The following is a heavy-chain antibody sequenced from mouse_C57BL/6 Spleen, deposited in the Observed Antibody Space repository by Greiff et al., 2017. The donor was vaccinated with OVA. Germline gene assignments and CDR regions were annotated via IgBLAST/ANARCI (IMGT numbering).Heavy chain of an antibody. V-gene: IGHV1-61*01. CDR1: GYTFTSYW. CDR3: ARSGDGYYPHWYFDV. Sequence: VQLQQPGAELVRPGSSVKLSCKASGYTFTSYWMDWVKQRPGQGLEWIGIIYPSDSETHYNQKFKDKATLTVDKSSSTAYMQLSSLTSEDSAVYYCARSGDGYYPHWYFDVWGTGTTVTVSS. J-gene: IGHJ1*03. D-gene: IGHD2-3*01. CDR2: IYPSDSET.